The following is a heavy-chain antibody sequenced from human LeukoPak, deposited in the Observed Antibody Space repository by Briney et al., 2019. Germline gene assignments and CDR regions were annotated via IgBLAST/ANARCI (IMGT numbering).Heavy chain of an antibody. CDR1: GFTFSSYA. J-gene: IGHJ3*02. Sequence: GRSLRLSCAASGFTFSSYAMHWVRQAPGKGLEWVAVISYDGSNKYYADSVKGRFTISRDNSKNTLYLQMNSLRAEDTAVYYCARSLGWRENDAFDIWGQGTMVTVSS. CDR3: ARSLGWRENDAFDI. V-gene: IGHV3-30-3*01. D-gene: IGHD7-27*01. CDR2: ISYDGSNK.